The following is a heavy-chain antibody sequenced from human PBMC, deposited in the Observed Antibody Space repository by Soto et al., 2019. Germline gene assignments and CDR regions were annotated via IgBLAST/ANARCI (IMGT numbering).Heavy chain of an antibody. CDR1: GYTFTSYC. CDR3: ARDRRHSGLYYYYGMDV. J-gene: IGHJ6*02. CDR2: ISAYNGNT. D-gene: IGHD6-25*01. V-gene: IGHV1-18*01. Sequence: ASVNGSWKSAGYTFTSYCISWVRQAPGQGLECMGWISAYNGNTNYAQKLQGRVTMTTDTSTSTAYMELRSLRSDDTAVYYCARDRRHSGLYYYYGMDVWGQGTTVTVSS.